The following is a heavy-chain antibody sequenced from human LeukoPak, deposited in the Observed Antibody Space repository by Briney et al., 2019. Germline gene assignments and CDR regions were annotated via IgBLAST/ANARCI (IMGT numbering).Heavy chain of an antibody. CDR1: GFTFRTYT. CDR2: ISGSSTYI. V-gene: IGHV3-21*01. CDR3: ARVANGGTSRDF. D-gene: IGHD2-15*01. J-gene: IGHJ4*02. Sequence: GGSLRLPCAASGFTFRTYTMNWVRQAPGQGLEWVASISGSSTYIFYADSVKGRFTISRDNAKNSLYLQMTSLRGEDTAVYYCARVANGGTSRDFWGQGTLVTVSS.